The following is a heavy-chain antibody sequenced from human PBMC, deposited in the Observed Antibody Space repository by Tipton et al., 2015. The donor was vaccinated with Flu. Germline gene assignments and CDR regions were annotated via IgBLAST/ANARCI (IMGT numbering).Heavy chain of an antibody. D-gene: IGHD1-26*01. CDR1: GGTFSSYA. Sequence: VQLVQSGAEVKKPGSSVKVSCKASGGTFSSYAISWVRQAPGQGLEWMGGIIPIFGTANYAQKFQGRVTITADESTSTAYMELSSLRSEDTAVYYCARDREGALGYYYYYGMDVWGQGTTVTVSS. V-gene: IGHV1-69*12. CDR3: ARDREGALGYYYYYGMDV. J-gene: IGHJ6*02. CDR2: IIPIFGTA.